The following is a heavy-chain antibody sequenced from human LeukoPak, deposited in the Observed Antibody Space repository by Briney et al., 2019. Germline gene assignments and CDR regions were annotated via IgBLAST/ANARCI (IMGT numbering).Heavy chain of an antibody. D-gene: IGHD4-11*01. CDR2: IYYSGST. CDR3: ARVGTTFDY. CDR1: GGSISSGDYY. J-gene: IGHJ4*02. V-gene: IGHV4-30-4*01. Sequence: PSETLSLTCTVSGGSISSGDYYWSWIRQPPGKGLEWIGYIYYSGSTYYNPSLKSRVTISVDTSKNQFSLKLSSVTAADMAVYYCARVGTTFDYWGQGILVTVSS.